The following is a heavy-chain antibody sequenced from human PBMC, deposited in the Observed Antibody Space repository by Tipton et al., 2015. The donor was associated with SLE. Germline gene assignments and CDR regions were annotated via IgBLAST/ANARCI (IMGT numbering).Heavy chain of an antibody. CDR3: ASHWGGDAFDI. J-gene: IGHJ3*02. CDR2: IYHSGST. D-gene: IGHD7-27*01. CDR1: GGSISSHY. Sequence: LRLSCTVSGGSISSHYWSWIRQPPAKGLEWIGSIYHSGSTYYNPSLKSRVTISVDTSKNQFSLKLSSVTAADTAVYYCASHWGGDAFDIWGQGTMVTVSS. V-gene: IGHV4-59*08.